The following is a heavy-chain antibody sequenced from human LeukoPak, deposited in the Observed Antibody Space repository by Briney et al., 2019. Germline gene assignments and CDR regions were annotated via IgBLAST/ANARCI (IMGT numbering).Heavy chain of an antibody. Sequence: SETLSLTCTVSGGSISSSSYYWGWIRQPPGKGLEWIGSIYYSGSTYYNPSLKSRATISVDTSKNQFSLKLSSVTAADTAVYYCAINPDSSSWYHNWYFDLWGRGTLVTVSS. V-gene: IGHV4-39*01. CDR1: GGSISSSSYY. CDR3: AINPDSSSWYHNWYFDL. D-gene: IGHD6-13*01. J-gene: IGHJ2*01. CDR2: IYYSGST.